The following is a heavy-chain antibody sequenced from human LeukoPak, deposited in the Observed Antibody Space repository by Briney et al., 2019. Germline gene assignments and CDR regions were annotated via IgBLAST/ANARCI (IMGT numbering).Heavy chain of an antibody. CDR1: GYAFTSYG. CDR3: ARDLSGSLNLNDY. V-gene: IGHV1-18*01. J-gene: IGHJ4*02. Sequence: ASVKVSCKASGYAFTSYGISWVRQAPGQGLEWMGWISGYNGKTYYARQLQARVTMTTDTSTTTAYMELRSLRSDDTAVHYCARDLSGSLNLNDYWGQGTLVTVSS. D-gene: IGHD1-26*01. CDR2: ISGYNGKT.